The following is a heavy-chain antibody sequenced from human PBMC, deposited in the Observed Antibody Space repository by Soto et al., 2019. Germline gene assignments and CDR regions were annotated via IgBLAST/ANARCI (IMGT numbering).Heavy chain of an antibody. J-gene: IGHJ4*02. V-gene: IGHV3-64D*06. Sequence: GGSLRLSCSGSGVTFSHHSLYWVRQAPGKGLRYVSTISGNGGNTHYAASVRGRFTISRDNSKNTVFLQMGGLGVADSAVYYCVKVSAYCNRASCFSYFVYWRQGALVTVSS. CDR2: ISGNGGNT. CDR1: GVTFSHHS. D-gene: IGHD2-15*01. CDR3: VKVSAYCNRASCFSYFVY.